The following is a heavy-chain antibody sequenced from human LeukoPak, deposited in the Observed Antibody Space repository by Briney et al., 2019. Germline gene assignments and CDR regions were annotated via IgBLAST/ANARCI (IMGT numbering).Heavy chain of an antibody. CDR1: GFTLSTNA. Sequence: PGGSLRLSCLTSGFTLSTNAMSWVRQAPGKGLEWISGISGSGASTYYADSVKGRFAISRDNSKNTLYLQMNSLRAEDTAVYYCAKDSAMATTDYFDYWGQGTLVTVSS. CDR2: ISGSGAST. V-gene: IGHV3-23*01. J-gene: IGHJ4*02. CDR3: AKDSAMATTDYFDY. D-gene: IGHD5-24*01.